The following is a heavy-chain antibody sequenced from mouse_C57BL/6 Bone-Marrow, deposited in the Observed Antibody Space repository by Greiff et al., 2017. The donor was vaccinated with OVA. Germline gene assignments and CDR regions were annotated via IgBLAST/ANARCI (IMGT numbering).Heavy chain of an antibody. CDR3: AQGPYWYFGV. J-gene: IGHJ1*03. CDR1: GFTFKDYY. V-gene: IGHV14-2*01. CDR2: IDPDDGET. Sequence: EVQLQQSGAELVKPGASVKLSCTASGFTFKDYYMHWVKQRTEQGLEWIGSIDPDDGETKYAQKFQGKATITADKSSNTAYLQLSSLTSEDTAVYYCAQGPYWYFGVWGTGTTVTVS.